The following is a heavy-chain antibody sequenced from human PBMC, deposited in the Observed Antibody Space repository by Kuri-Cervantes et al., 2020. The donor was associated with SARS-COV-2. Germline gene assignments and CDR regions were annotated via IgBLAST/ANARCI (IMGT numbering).Heavy chain of an antibody. CDR2: ISAYNGNT. CDR1: GYTFTSYG. J-gene: IGHJ4*02. V-gene: IGHV1-18*01. Sequence: ASVNVSCKASGYTFTSYGISWVRQAPGQGLEWIGWISAYNGNTYYAQQLQGRVTMTTDTSTSTAYMELRSLRSDDTAVYYCARDPNYDSSGYYGLTFDYWGQGTLVTVSS. D-gene: IGHD3-22*01. CDR3: ARDPNYDSSGYYGLTFDY.